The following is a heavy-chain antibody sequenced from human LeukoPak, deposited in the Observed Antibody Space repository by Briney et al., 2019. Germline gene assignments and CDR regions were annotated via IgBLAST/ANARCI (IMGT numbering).Heavy chain of an antibody. CDR1: GYTFTRYG. CDR2: LSAYNSNA. J-gene: IGHJ4*02. V-gene: IGHV1-18*01. CDR3: ARVVYTYGYALDY. D-gene: IGHD5-18*01. Sequence: ASVKVSCKASGYTFTRYGISWVRQAPGQGLEWMGWLSAYNSNANNAQNLQGRVTVTTDTSTSTAYMELRSLRSDDTAVYYCARVVYTYGYALDYWGQGTLVTVSS.